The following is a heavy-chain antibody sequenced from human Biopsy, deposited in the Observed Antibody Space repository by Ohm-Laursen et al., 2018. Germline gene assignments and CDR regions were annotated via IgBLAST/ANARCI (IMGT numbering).Heavy chain of an antibody. V-gene: IGHV4-59*07. D-gene: IGHD4-23*01. CDR3: ARGSNEYGGLYFPH. CDR2: ISHTGYT. J-gene: IGHJ1*01. CDR1: GGSIISYY. Sequence: SDTLSLTCTVSGGSIISYYWTWIRQPPGKGLEWIGHISHTGYTSYKSSLKSRVTISLDTSRKHFSLRLTSLAAADTAVYYCARGSNEYGGLYFPHWGQGTLVTVSS.